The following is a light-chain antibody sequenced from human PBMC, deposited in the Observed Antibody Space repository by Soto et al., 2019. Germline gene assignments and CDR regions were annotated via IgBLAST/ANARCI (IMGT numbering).Light chain of an antibody. CDR2: DVA. CDR1: GNDVGAYNY. J-gene: IGLJ1*01. CDR3: CSYACGYTYH. Sequence: QSVLTQPRSVSGSPGQSVTISCNGTGNDVGAYNYVSWYQQHPGRPPKLIIYDVARWPSGVPDRFSGSKSGNTASLTISGLQAEDEADYFCCSYACGYTYHFASGTKVTV. V-gene: IGLV2-11*01.